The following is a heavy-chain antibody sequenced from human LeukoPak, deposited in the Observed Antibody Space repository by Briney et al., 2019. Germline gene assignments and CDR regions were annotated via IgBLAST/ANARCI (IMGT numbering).Heavy chain of an antibody. CDR3: ARDTIYDFWSGSIYYYYYMDV. CDR1: GYTFTSYG. Sequence: ASVKVSCKASGYTFTSYGISWVRQAPGQGLEWMGWISAYNGNTNYAQKLQGRVTMTTDTSTSTAYMELRSLRSDDTAVYYCARDTIYDFWSGSIYYYYYMDVSGKGTTVTVSS. V-gene: IGHV1-18*01. D-gene: IGHD3-3*01. J-gene: IGHJ6*03. CDR2: ISAYNGNT.